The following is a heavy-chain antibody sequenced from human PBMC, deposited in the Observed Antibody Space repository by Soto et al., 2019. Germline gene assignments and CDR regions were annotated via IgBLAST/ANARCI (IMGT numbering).Heavy chain of an antibody. Sequence: GESLKISCKGYGYTFTDYWIDWVRQMPGKGLELIGLIYPGDSDTRYSPSFQGRVTISADKSISTAFLQWSSLRASDTAMYYCASQKTVIRGPLSSNWFDPWGQGTLVTVSS. CDR1: GYTFTDYW. V-gene: IGHV5-51*01. CDR3: ASQKTVIRGPLSSNWFDP. D-gene: IGHD1-1*01. CDR2: IYPGDSDT. J-gene: IGHJ5*02.